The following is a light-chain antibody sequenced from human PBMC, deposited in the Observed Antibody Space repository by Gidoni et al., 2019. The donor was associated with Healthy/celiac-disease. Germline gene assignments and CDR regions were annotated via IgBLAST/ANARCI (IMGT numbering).Light chain of an antibody. V-gene: IGLV3-25*03. J-gene: IGLJ2*01. Sequence: SYELTQPPSVSVSPGQTARITCPGHALPKQYAYWYQQKPGQAPVLVIYKDSERPSGIPERFAGSSSGKTVTLTISGVQAEDEADYYCQSADSSGTYVVFGGGTKLTVL. CDR2: KDS. CDR1: ALPKQY. CDR3: QSADSSGTYVV.